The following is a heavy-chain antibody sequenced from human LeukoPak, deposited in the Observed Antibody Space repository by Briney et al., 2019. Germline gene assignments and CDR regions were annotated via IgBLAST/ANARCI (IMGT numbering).Heavy chain of an antibody. J-gene: IGHJ4*02. D-gene: IGHD5-12*01. V-gene: IGHV4-38-2*02. CDR1: GYSISSGYY. CDR2: IYHSGST. CDR3: ARQDIVATVNYFDY. Sequence: SETLSLTCTVSGYSISSGYYWGWIRQPPGKGLEWIGSIYHSGSTYYNPSLKSRVTISVDTSKNQFSLKLSSVTAADTAVYYCARQDIVATVNYFDYWGQGTLVTVSS.